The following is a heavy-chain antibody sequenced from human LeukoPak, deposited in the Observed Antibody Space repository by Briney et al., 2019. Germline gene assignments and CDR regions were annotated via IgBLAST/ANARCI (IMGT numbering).Heavy chain of an antibody. D-gene: IGHD3-10*01. Sequence: PGGSLRLSCAASGFTFRNYWMHWVRQAPGKGLVWVSRINIDGSTRYADSVEGRFTISRDNAKNTLYLQMNRLRAEDTAVYYCARAGGSGWFDPWGQGTLVTVSS. CDR1: GFTFRNYW. J-gene: IGHJ5*02. V-gene: IGHV3-74*01. CDR2: INIDGST. CDR3: ARAGGSGWFDP.